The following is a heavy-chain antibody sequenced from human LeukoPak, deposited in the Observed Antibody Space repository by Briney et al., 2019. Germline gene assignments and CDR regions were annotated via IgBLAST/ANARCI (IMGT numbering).Heavy chain of an antibody. D-gene: IGHD5-12*01. CDR2: ISTYKGNT. Sequence: ASVKVSCKASGYTFTSYGFNWVRQAPGQGPEWMGWISTYKGNTNYAQKLQGRVTMTTDTSTGTAYMELRSLRSDDTAVYYCARDSPLDSGYDSYFDYWGQGTLVTVSS. CDR3: ARDSPLDSGYDSYFDY. V-gene: IGHV1-18*01. J-gene: IGHJ4*02. CDR1: GYTFTSYG.